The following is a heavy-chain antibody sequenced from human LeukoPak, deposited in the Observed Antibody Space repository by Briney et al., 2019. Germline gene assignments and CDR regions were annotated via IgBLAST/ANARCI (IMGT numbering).Heavy chain of an antibody. CDR1: GYTFTGYY. CDR3: ATSDIVVVPAAPNYGMDV. Sequence: ASVKVSCKASGYTFTGYYMHWVRQAPGQGLEWMGWINPNSGGTNYAQKFQGWVTMTRDTSISTAYMELSRLRSDDTAVYYCATSDIVVVPAAPNYGMDVWGQGTTVTASS. CDR2: INPNSGGT. J-gene: IGHJ6*02. V-gene: IGHV1-2*04. D-gene: IGHD2-2*01.